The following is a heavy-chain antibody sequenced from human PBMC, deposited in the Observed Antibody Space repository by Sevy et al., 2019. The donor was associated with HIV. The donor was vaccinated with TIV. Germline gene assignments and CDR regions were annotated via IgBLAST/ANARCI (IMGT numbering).Heavy chain of an antibody. CDR2: ISGTGGTI. CDR1: GFTFSSSI. D-gene: IGHD4-17*01. J-gene: IGHJ5*02. CDR3: ARSDYGDYVGWFDP. V-gene: IGHV3-48*02. Sequence: GGSLRLSCAASGFTFSSSIINWVRQAPGKGLEWVSSISGTGGTIYYADSVKGRFTISRDNAKNSLYLQMHSLRDEDTDVYYCARSDYGDYVGWFDPWGQGTLVTVSS.